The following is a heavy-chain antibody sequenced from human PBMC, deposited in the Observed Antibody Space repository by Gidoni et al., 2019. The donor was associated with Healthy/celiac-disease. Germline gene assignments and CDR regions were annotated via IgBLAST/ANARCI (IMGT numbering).Heavy chain of an antibody. CDR3: TTVLEMATTPDY. CDR1: AFTFSNAW. J-gene: IGHJ4*02. D-gene: IGHD5-12*01. V-gene: IGHV3-15*01. Sequence: EVQLVESGGGLVKPGGSLRLACAASAFTFSNAWMSWVRQAPGKGLEWVGRIKSKTDGGTTDYAAPVKGRFTISRDDSKNTLYLQMNSLKTEDTAVYYCTTVLEMATTPDYWGQGTLVTVSS. CDR2: IKSKTDGGTT.